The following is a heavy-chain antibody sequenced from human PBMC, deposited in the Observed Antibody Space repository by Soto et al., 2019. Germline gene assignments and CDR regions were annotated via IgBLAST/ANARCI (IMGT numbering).Heavy chain of an antibody. V-gene: IGHV3-23*01. CDR2: ISGSGGST. Sequence: SLRLSCAASGFTFSSYAMSWVRQAPGKGLEWVSAISGSGGSTYYADSVKGRFTISRDNSKNTLYLQMNSLRAEDTAVYYCANDEYDILTGSPEYYYYGMDVWGQGTTVTVSS. CDR3: ANDEYDILTGSPEYYYYGMDV. CDR1: GFTFSSYA. J-gene: IGHJ6*02. D-gene: IGHD3-9*01.